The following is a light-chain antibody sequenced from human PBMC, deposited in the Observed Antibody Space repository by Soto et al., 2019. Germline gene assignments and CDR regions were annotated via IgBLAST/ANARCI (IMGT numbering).Light chain of an antibody. J-gene: IGLJ1*01. V-gene: IGLV2-8*01. CDR3: SSYAGSNNLYV. Sequence: QSALTQPPSASGSPGQSVTISCTGTSSDVGGYNSVSWYQQHPGKAPKLMIYEVSKRPSGVPDRFSGSKSGNTASLTVSGLQAEDEADYYCSSYAGSNNLYVFGTGTKVT. CDR1: SSDVGGYNS. CDR2: EVS.